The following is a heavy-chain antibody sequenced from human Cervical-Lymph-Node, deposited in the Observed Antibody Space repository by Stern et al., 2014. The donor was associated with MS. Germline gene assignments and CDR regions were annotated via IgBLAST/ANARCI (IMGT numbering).Heavy chain of an antibody. CDR2: IYWDDYK. Sequence: QITLKESGPTLVRPTQTLTLTCTFSGFSLSTSGVGVGWIRQPPGKALEXLALIYWDDYKRYIPSLKRRLAITKDTSKNQVVITMTNMDPVDTATYYCAHLVVGDNWFDPWGQGTLVTVSS. D-gene: IGHD1-26*01. V-gene: IGHV2-5*02. J-gene: IGHJ5*02. CDR3: AHLVVGDNWFDP. CDR1: GFSLSTSGVG.